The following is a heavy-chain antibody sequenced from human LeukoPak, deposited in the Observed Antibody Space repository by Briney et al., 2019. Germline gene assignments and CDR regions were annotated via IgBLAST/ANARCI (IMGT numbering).Heavy chain of an antibody. CDR2: IYTSGST. CDR1: GGSISSYY. Sequence: PSETLSLTCTVSGGSISSYYWSWIRQPAGKGLEWIGRIYTSGSTNYNPSLKSRVTMSVDTSKNQFSLKLSSVTAADTAVCYCARGPPTVTTHYYYYGMDVWGQRTTVTVSS. CDR3: ARGPPTVTTHYYYYGMDV. V-gene: IGHV4-4*07. J-gene: IGHJ6*02. D-gene: IGHD4-17*01.